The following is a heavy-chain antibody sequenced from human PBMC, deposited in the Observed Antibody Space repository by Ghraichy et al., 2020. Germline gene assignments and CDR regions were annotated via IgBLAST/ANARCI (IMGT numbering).Heavy chain of an antibody. CDR2: IYTSGST. Sequence: SETLSLTCTVSGGSISSYYWSWIRQPAGKGLEWIGRIYTSGSTNYNPSLKSRVTMSVDTSKNQFSLKLSSVTAADTAVYYCAREAQRLWFGESPFDYWGQGTLVTVSS. CDR3: AREAQRLWFGESPFDY. V-gene: IGHV4-4*07. J-gene: IGHJ4*02. CDR1: GGSISSYY. D-gene: IGHD3-10*01.